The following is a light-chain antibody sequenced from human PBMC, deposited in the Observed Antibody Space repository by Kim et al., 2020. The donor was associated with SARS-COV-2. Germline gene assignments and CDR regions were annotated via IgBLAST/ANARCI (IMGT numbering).Light chain of an antibody. Sequence: RATINCKSRQSVLYSSNNQNHLAWYQQKRGQPPKLLIYWASTREYGVPDRFSVSGSGTDFTLTISSLQAEDVAVYYCQQYYSTPYTFGQGTKLEI. CDR3: QQYYSTPYT. CDR2: WAS. CDR1: QSVLYSSNNQNH. V-gene: IGKV4-1*01. J-gene: IGKJ2*01.